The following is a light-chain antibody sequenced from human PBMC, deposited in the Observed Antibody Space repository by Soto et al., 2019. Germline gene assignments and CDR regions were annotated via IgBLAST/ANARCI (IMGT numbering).Light chain of an antibody. J-gene: IGLJ1*01. CDR1: SSDIGHYDY. V-gene: IGLV2-14*03. CDR2: HVT. CDR3: CSLTTSHTYV. Sequence: QSALTQPASVSGSPGQSITISCTGTSSDIGHYDYVSWYQQHPGKAPKLMIYHVTYRPSGVSNQYSGSKSDNSASLTISGLQADDEADYYCCSLTTSHTYVFGSGTKLTVL.